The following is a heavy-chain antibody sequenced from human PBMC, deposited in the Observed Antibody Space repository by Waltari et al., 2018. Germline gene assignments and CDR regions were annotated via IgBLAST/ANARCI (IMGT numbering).Heavy chain of an antibody. J-gene: IGHJ6*02. V-gene: IGHV4-4*02. Sequence: QVQLQESGPGLVKPSGTLSLTCAVSGGSISSSTWWTWGRQPPGTGLEWIGEIDHNGNTNDNPSPNRRVTMSVDKSNNQFSLKLRSVTAADTAMYYCARIILGATDDYSYAMDVWGQGITVTVSS. CDR1: GGSISSSTW. D-gene: IGHD1-26*01. CDR2: IDHNGNT. CDR3: ARIILGATDDYSYAMDV.